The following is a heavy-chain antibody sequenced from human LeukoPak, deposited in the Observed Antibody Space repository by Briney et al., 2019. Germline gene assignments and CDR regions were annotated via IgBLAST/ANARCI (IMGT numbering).Heavy chain of an antibody. CDR1: GFTFSSYG. CDR2: IRYDGSNH. Sequence: PGGSLRLSCSASGFTFSSYGMHWVRQAPAKGLHWVAFIRYDGSNHYYAASVKGRFTISRDNSKNPLYLQMNSLRAEDTAVYYCAKDVVTAYDFWSGYLDYWGQGTLVTVSS. D-gene: IGHD3-3*01. J-gene: IGHJ4*02. CDR3: AKDVVTAYDFWSGYLDY. V-gene: IGHV3-30*02.